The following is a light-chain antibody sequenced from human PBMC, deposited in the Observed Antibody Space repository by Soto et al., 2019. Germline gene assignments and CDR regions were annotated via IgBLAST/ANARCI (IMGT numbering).Light chain of an antibody. CDR1: QSVGTN. Sequence: EIVMTQSPATLSMSPGERATLSCRASQSVGTNVACFQQKPGQPPRLLMYGASTWATGIPVRFSGSGSGTDFTLTISSLQSEDFAIYYCQQYNTWTWTFGQGTKVDIK. CDR2: GAS. J-gene: IGKJ1*01. V-gene: IGKV3-15*01. CDR3: QQYNTWTWT.